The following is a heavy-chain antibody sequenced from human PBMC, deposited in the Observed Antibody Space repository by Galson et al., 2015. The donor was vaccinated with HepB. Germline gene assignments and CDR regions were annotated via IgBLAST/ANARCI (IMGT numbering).Heavy chain of an antibody. CDR2: ISGSGVTT. CDR1: GFTFSSYA. CDR3: AKDGGYSSSWYYFDA. Sequence: SLRLSCAASGFTFSSYAMSWVRQAPGKGLEWVSGISGSGVTTYHTDSVKDRFTIFRDNSENTLYLQMNSLTAEDTAVYYCAKDGGYSSSWYYFDAWGLGSLVTVSS. V-gene: IGHV3-23*01. J-gene: IGHJ4*02. D-gene: IGHD6-13*01.